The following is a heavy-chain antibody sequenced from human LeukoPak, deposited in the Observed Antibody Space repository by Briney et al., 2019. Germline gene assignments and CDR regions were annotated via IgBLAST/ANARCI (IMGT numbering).Heavy chain of an antibody. Sequence: ASVKVSCKASGYTFTSYDINWVRQATGQGLEWMGWMNPNSGNTGYAQKFQGRVTITRNTSISTAYMELSRLRSDDTAMYYCARVREYSSGCYFDSWGQGTLVTVSS. CDR1: GYTFTSYD. D-gene: IGHD6-19*01. CDR2: MNPNSGNT. V-gene: IGHV1-8*03. CDR3: ARVREYSSGCYFDS. J-gene: IGHJ4*02.